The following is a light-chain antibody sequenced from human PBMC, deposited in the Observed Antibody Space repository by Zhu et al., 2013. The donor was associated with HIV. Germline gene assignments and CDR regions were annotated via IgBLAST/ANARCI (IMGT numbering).Light chain of an antibody. Sequence: DIQMTQSPSTLSASVGDRVTITCRAGQSINNWLAWYQQKPRKAPNLLIFHASILQTGVPSRFSGTGSGTEFTLTISSLQPDDFATYYCQQYNSYSTFGQGTKVEVK. CDR3: QQYNSYST. CDR2: HAS. V-gene: IGKV1-5*01. CDR1: QSINNW. J-gene: IGKJ1*01.